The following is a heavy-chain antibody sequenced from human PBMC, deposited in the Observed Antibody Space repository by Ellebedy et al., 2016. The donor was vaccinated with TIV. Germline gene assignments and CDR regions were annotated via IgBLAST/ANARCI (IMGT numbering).Heavy chain of an antibody. CDR1: GGSFSANS. V-gene: IGHV4-34*01. CDR2: VSHSGST. CDR3: VRRLGARPPGD. D-gene: IGHD1-26*01. Sequence: SETLSLTXAVSGGSFSANSWTWIRRPPGKGLEWIGEVSHSGSTEYNPSLKSRVSISVDTSKNQFSLKLNSVTATDTAVYYCVRRLGARPPGDWGQGTLVTVSS. J-gene: IGHJ4*02.